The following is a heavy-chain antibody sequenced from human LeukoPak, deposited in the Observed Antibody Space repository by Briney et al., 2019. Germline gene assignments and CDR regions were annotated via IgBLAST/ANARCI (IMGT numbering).Heavy chain of an antibody. CDR1: GGSFSSYY. V-gene: IGHV4-59*08. CDR2: IYDSGST. J-gene: IGHJ4*02. Sequence: PSETLSLTCTVSGGSFSSYYWSWLRQPPGKGLEWIVYIYDSGSTNYNPSLKSRVTISVDTSKNQFSLKLSSVTAADMAVYYCARHQYGDYVFYYWGQGTLVTVSS. D-gene: IGHD4-17*01. CDR3: ARHQYGDYVFYY.